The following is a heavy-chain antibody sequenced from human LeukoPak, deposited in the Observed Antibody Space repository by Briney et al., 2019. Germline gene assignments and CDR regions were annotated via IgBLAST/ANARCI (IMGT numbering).Heavy chain of an antibody. J-gene: IGHJ5*02. CDR1: GGSISSGGYS. Sequence: SETLSLTCTVSGGSISSGGYSWSWIRQHPGKGLEWIGYIYYSGSTYYNPSLKSRVTISVDTSKNQFSLKLSSGTAADTAVYYCARAVLTMFGGVLNGFDPWGQETLVTVSS. CDR2: IYYSGST. V-gene: IGHV4-30-4*08. CDR3: ARAVLTMFGGVLNGFDP. D-gene: IGHD3-10*01.